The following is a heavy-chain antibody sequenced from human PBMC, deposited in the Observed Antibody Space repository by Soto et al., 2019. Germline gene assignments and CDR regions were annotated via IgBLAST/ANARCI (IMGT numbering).Heavy chain of an antibody. V-gene: IGHV1-69*01. CDR1: GSTFSSYA. CDR2: ISPIFGTA. D-gene: IGHD3-16*01. J-gene: IGHJ5*02. CDR3: ARVWGDSPSDP. Sequence: QVQLVQSGAEVKKPGSSVKVSCKASGSTFSSYAISWVRQAPGQGLEWMGGISPIFGTANYAQKFQGRVTITADESTSTAYMELSSLISEDTAVYDCARVWGDSPSDPWGQGTLVTVSS.